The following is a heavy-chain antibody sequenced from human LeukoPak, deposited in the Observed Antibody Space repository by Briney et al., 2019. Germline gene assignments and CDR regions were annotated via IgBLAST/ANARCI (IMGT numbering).Heavy chain of an antibody. CDR3: ARGTVVVPADY. D-gene: IGHD2-2*01. CDR2: IIPILGIA. Sequence: ASVKVSCKASLGTFSSYTISWVRQPPGQGVEWVGRIIPILGIANYAQKFQGRVTITADKSTSTAYMELSSLRSEDTAVYYCARGTVVVPADYWGQGTLVTVS. V-gene: IGHV1-69*02. CDR1: LGTFSSYT. J-gene: IGHJ4*02.